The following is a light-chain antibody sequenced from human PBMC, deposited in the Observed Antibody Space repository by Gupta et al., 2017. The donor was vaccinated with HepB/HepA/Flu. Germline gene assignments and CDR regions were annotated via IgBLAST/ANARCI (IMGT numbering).Light chain of an antibody. CDR2: GNS. Sequence: QSVLTQPPSVSGAPGQRVTISCTGSSSNTWARYDLHWYQLLPGTAPNLLIYGNSNRPSGVPDRFSGSKSGTSASLAITGLQAEDEADYYCQSYDSSLSGMVFGGGTKLTVL. CDR1: SSNTWARYD. V-gene: IGLV1-40*01. J-gene: IGLJ2*01. CDR3: QSYDSSLSGMV.